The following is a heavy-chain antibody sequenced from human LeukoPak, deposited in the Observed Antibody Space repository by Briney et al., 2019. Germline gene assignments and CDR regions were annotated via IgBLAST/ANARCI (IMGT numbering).Heavy chain of an antibody. CDR3: TRTYTGSHTRALDY. J-gene: IGHJ4*02. Sequence: SETLSLTCTVSGGSISTSNYNWGWIRQPPGKGLEWIGSISYSGSTYYNPSLKSRVTISVDTSKSQFSLKLSSVTAADTAVYYCTRTYTGSHTRALDYWGQGTLVSGSS. D-gene: IGHD1-26*01. CDR1: GGSISTSNYN. CDR2: ISYSGST. V-gene: IGHV4-39*01.